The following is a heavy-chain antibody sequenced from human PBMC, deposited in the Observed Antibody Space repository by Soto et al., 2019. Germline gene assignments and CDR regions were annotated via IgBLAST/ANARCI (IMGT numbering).Heavy chain of an antibody. J-gene: IGHJ4*02. CDR1: GFTFSNAW. CDR3: TNGIAAAGTGDY. V-gene: IGHV3-15*01. CDR2: IKSKTDGGTT. D-gene: IGHD6-13*01. Sequence: EVQLVESGGGLVKPGGSLRLSCAASGFTFSNAWMSWVRQAPGKGLEWVGRIKSKTDGGTTDYAAPVKGRFTISRDDSKNTQYLQMNSLKTEDTAVYYCTNGIAAAGTGDYWGQGTLVTVSS.